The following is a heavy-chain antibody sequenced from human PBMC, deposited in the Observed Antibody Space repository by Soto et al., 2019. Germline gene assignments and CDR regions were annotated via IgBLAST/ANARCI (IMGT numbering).Heavy chain of an antibody. CDR3: VRPHFPYYSTYYMDV. CDR2: INHSGST. CDR1: GGSFSGYY. Sequence: TSETLSLTCAVYGGSFSGYYWSWIRQPPGKGLEWIGEINHSGSTNYNPSLKSRVTISVDTSKNQFSLKLSSVTAADTAVYYCVRPHFPYYSTYYMDVWGKGTTVTVSS. D-gene: IGHD3-16*01. V-gene: IGHV4-34*01. J-gene: IGHJ6*03.